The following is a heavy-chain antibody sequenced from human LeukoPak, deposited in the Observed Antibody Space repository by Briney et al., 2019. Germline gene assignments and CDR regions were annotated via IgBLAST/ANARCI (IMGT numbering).Heavy chain of an antibody. V-gene: IGHV1-2*02. CDR1: GYTFTGYY. CDR3: AREFCSGGRCYWFDP. D-gene: IGHD2-15*01. Sequence: GASVKVSCKASGYTFTGYYMHWVRQAPGQGLEWRGWINPNSGGTNYAQKFQGRVTMTRDTSISTAYMELSSLRSDDTAVYYCAREFCSGGRCYWFDPWGQGTLVTVSS. CDR2: INPNSGGT. J-gene: IGHJ5*02.